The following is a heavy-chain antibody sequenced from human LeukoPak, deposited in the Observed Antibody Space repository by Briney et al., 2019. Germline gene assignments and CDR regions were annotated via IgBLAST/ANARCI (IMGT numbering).Heavy chain of an antibody. CDR2: IYHSGST. CDR3: IAARYSLFDY. V-gene: IGHV4-34*03. J-gene: IGHJ4*02. Sequence: SETLSLTCAVYGGSFSGYYWSWIRQPPGKGLEWIGSIYHSGSTYYNPSLKSRVTISVDTSKNQFSLKLSSVTAADTAVYYCIAARYSLFDYWGQGTLVTVSS. D-gene: IGHD6-6*01. CDR1: GGSFSGYY.